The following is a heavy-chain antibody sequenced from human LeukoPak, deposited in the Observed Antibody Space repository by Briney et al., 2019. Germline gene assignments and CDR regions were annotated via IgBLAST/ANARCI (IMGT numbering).Heavy chain of an antibody. Sequence: GGSLRLSCEASGFTFSSYDMNWVRQAPGKGLQWISHITQGGSTIYYADSVKGRFTISRDNSKNTLYLQMNSLRAEDTAVYYCASTLSSDDYWGQGTLVTVSS. CDR2: ITQGGSTI. D-gene: IGHD2-2*01. CDR3: ASTLSSDDY. J-gene: IGHJ4*02. V-gene: IGHV3-48*03. CDR1: GFTFSSYD.